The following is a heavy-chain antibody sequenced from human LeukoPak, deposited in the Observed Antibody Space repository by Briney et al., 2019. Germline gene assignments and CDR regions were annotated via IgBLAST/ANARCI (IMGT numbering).Heavy chain of an antibody. Sequence: GGSLRLSCAASGFTFSSYAMSWVRQAPGKGLEWVPAISGSGGSTYYADSVKGRFTISRDNSKNTLYLQMNSLRAEDTAVYYCAKDLIEYYYDSSGGYYFDYWGQGTLVTVSS. V-gene: IGHV3-23*01. CDR3: AKDLIEYYYDSSGGYYFDY. J-gene: IGHJ4*02. CDR1: GFTFSSYA. D-gene: IGHD3-22*01. CDR2: ISGSGGST.